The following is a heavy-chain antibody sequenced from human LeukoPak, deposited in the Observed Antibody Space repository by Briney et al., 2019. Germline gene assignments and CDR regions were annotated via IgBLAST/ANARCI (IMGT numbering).Heavy chain of an antibody. V-gene: IGHV3-53*01. CDR3: ARDGPPRDDYYYYGMDV. CDR2: IYSGGST. CDR1: GFTVSGNY. J-gene: IGHJ6*02. Sequence: GGSLRLSCAASGFTVSGNYMSWVRQAPGKGLEWASVIYSGGSTHYADSVKGRFTISRDNSKNTLYLQMNSLRAEDTAVYYCARDGPPRDDYYYYGMDVWGQGTTVTVSS. D-gene: IGHD5-24*01.